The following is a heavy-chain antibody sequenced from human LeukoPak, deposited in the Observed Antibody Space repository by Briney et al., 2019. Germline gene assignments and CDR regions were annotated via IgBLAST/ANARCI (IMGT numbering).Heavy chain of an antibody. J-gene: IGHJ4*02. CDR1: GGSISGGKDF. CDR3: ARRGITYSTSFFDS. Sequence: SETLSLTCAVSGGSISGGKDFWGWIRQSPGKGLEWIGSIYYTGSTYYNPSLKSRVTISVDTSKSEFSLMVHSVTAADAAMYYCARRGITYSTSFFDSWGQGTLVTVAS. V-gene: IGHV4-39*01. D-gene: IGHD6-13*01. CDR2: IYYTGST.